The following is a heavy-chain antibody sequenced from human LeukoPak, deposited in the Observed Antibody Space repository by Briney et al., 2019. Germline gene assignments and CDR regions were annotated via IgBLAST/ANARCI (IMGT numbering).Heavy chain of an antibody. CDR2: ISGSGGST. CDR3: ARSPKYDFWSGYYTGYYYYYMDV. D-gene: IGHD3-3*01. Sequence: PGGSLRLSCAASGFTFSSYAMSWVRQAPGKGLEWVSAISGSGGSTYYADSVKGRFTISRDNSKNTLYLQMNSLRAEDTAVYYCARSPKYDFWSGYYTGYYYYYMDVWGKGTTVTVSS. CDR1: GFTFSSYA. V-gene: IGHV3-23*01. J-gene: IGHJ6*03.